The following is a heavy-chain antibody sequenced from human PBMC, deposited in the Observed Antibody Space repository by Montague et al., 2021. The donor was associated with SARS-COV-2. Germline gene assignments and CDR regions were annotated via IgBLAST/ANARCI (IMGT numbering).Heavy chain of an antibody. V-gene: IGHV4-34*01. CDR2: INHSGST. D-gene: IGHD1-26*01. Sequence: SETLSLTCAVYGGSFSGYYWSWIRQPPGKGLEWIGEINHSGSTKYNPSLKSRVSMSVDKSWNQFSLRLTSVTAADTAIYYCARSGSGRYDLADWGQGTLVTVSS. CDR3: ARSGSGRYDLAD. J-gene: IGHJ4*02. CDR1: GGSFSGYY.